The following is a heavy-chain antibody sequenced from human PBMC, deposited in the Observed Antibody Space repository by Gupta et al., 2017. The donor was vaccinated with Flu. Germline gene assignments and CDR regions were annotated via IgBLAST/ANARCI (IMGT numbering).Heavy chain of an antibody. V-gene: IGHV3-7*01. CDR3: AYSGSYFDY. Sequence: EVQLVDSGGGLVQPGGSLRLSCVASGFTFSTYWMSWVRQAPGKGLEWVANIKEDGSQINYVDSVKGRLTISRDNAKNSVYLQLNSLRAEDTAVYYCAYSGSYFDYWGQGTLVTVSS. J-gene: IGHJ4*02. CDR2: IKEDGSQI. D-gene: IGHD1-26*01. CDR1: GFTFSTYW.